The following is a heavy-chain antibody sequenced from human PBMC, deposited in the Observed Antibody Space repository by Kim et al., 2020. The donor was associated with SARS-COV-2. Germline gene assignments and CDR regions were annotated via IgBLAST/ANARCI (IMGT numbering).Heavy chain of an antibody. CDR1: GFTFSSYA. CDR2: ISGSGGST. J-gene: IGHJ4*02. V-gene: IGHV3-23*01. Sequence: GGSLRLSCAASGFTFSSYAMSWVRQAPGKGLEWVSAISGSGGSTYYADSVKGRFTISRDNSKNTLYLQMNSLRAEDTAVYYCAKGGGWWWVVPAAKRFDYWGQGTLVTVSS. D-gene: IGHD2-2*01. CDR3: AKGGGWWWVVPAAKRFDY.